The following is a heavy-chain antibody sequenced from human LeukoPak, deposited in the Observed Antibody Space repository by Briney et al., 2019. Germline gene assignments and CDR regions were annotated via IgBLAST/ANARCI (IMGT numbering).Heavy chain of an antibody. CDR2: ISYDGSNK. Sequence: GGSLRLSCAASGFTFSSYGMHWVRQAPGKGLEWVAVISYDGSNKYYADSVKGRFTISRDNSKNTLYLQMNSLRAEDTAVYYCAKDLRGYSYGYANFDYWGQGTLVTVSS. D-gene: IGHD5-18*01. CDR3: AKDLRGYSYGYANFDY. CDR1: GFTFSSYG. J-gene: IGHJ4*02. V-gene: IGHV3-30*18.